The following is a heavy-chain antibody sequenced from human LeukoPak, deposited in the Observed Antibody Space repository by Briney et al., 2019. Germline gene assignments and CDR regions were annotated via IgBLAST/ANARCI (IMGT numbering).Heavy chain of an antibody. CDR1: GYSISSGYY. J-gene: IGHJ4*02. CDR2: IYHSGST. V-gene: IGHV4-38-2*01. CDR3: ARLRTMIGVGY. Sequence: SETLSLTCAVSGYSISSGYYWGWIRQPPGKGLEWIGSIYHSGSTYYNPSLKSRVTISVDTSKNQFSLKLSSATGADTAVYYCARLRTMIGVGYWGQGTLVTVSS. D-gene: IGHD3-22*01.